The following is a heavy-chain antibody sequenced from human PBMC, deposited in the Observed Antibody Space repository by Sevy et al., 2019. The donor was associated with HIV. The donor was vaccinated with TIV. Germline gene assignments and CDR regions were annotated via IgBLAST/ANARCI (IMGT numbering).Heavy chain of an antibody. CDR3: ARGRAPDNGRYYCDS. J-gene: IGHJ4*02. V-gene: IGHV1-18*01. CDR1: GYIFGIYD. Sequence: ASVKVSCKASGYIFGIYDISWVRQAPGQGLEWMGWITPDSGDRNYPQKLQGRVTMSTDTSTRTSYMELRSLTSDDAGVYYCARGRAPDNGRYYCDSWAQGTLVTVSS. D-gene: IGHD1-26*01. CDR2: ITPDSGDR.